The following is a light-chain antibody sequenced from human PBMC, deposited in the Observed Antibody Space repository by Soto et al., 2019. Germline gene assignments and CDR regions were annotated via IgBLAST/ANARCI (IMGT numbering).Light chain of an antibody. J-gene: IGKJ4*01. Sequence: ILITHGPTSLVVCLAGSATITCSSSRGFLYSSNNKNYLAWYQQKPGQPPKLLIYWASTRESGVPDRFSGSGSGTDFTLTISSLQAEDVAVYYCQQYYISPLTFGGGTKVDIK. CDR3: QQYYISPLT. CDR2: WAS. V-gene: IGKV4-1*01. CDR1: RGFLYSSNNKNY.